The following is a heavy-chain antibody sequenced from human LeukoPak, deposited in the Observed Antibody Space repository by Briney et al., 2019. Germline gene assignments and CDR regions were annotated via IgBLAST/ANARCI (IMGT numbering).Heavy chain of an antibody. Sequence: SWXXXXPGQXLEWMGWISAYNGNTNYAQKLQGRVTMTTDTSTSTAYMELRSLRSDDTAVYYCARFNFEQQLVNWFDPWGQGTLVTVSS. CDR2: ISAYNGNT. V-gene: IGHV1-18*01. D-gene: IGHD6-13*01. CDR3: ARFNFEQQLVNWFDP. J-gene: IGHJ5*02.